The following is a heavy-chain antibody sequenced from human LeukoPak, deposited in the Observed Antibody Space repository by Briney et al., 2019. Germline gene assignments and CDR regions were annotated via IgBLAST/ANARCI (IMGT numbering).Heavy chain of an antibody. Sequence: GGSLRLSCAASGFTFSSYGMSWVRQAPGKGLEWVSTISGSGASTYYADSVKGRFTISRDNSKNTLYLQMNSLRAEDTAVYYCARDRFSGSYPLDYWGQGTLVTVSS. D-gene: IGHD1-26*01. CDR3: ARDRFSGSYPLDY. CDR1: GFTFSSYG. J-gene: IGHJ4*02. CDR2: ISGSGAST. V-gene: IGHV3-23*01.